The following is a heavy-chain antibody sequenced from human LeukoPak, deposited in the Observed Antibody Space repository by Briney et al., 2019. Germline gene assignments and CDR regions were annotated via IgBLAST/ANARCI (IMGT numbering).Heavy chain of an antibody. CDR3: ARDGHAYGRGSPHY. CDR1: GFTVSDYY. J-gene: IGHJ4*02. Sequence: NTGRSLRLSCAASGFTVSDYYMSWIRQAPGGGLEWVSYISSSGTTKYYADSVKGRFTITRDNANNSYLQMNSLRAEDTAVYYCARDGHAYGRGSPHYWGQGTPVTASS. CDR2: ISSSGTTK. D-gene: IGHD3-10*01. V-gene: IGHV3-11*04.